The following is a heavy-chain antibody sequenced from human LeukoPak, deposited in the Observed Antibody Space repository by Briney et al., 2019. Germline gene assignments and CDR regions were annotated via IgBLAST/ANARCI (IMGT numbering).Heavy chain of an antibody. CDR1: GGSISYYY. CDR3: ARHLKTDMVKAHFDY. Sequence: SETLSLTCTVSGGSISYYYWGWIRQPPGKGLEWIGYIYYSGTTNYNPSLKSRVTISVDTSKNQFSLKLSSVTAADTAVYYCARHLKTDMVKAHFDYWGQGTLVTVSS. CDR2: IYYSGTT. D-gene: IGHD5-18*01. J-gene: IGHJ4*02. V-gene: IGHV4-59*08.